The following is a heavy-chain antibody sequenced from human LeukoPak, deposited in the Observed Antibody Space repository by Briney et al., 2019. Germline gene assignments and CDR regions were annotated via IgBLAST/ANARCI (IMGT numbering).Heavy chain of an antibody. D-gene: IGHD4-17*01. V-gene: IGHV3-21*01. J-gene: IGHJ4*02. Sequence: GGSLRLSCAASGFTFSSYSMNWVRQAPGKGLEWVSSISSSGSYIYYADSVKGRFTISRDNAKNSLYLQMNSLRAEDTAVYCCARDYGVTTIDYWGQGTLVTVSS. CDR3: ARDYGVTTIDY. CDR1: GFTFSSYS. CDR2: ISSSGSYI.